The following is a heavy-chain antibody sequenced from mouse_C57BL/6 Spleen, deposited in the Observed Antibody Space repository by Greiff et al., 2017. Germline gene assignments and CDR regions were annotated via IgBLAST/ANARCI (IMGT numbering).Heavy chain of an antibody. V-gene: IGHV3-6*01. J-gene: IGHJ2*01. CDR3: ARYYGSSYGDYFDY. D-gene: IGHD1-1*01. CDR1: GYSITSGYY. CDR2: ISYDGSN. Sequence: DVQLVESGPGLVKPSQSLSLTCSVTGYSITSGYYWNWIRQFPGNKLEWMGYISYDGSNNYNPSLKNRISITRDTSKNQFFLKLNSVTTEDTATYYCARYYGSSYGDYFDYWGQGTTLTVSS.